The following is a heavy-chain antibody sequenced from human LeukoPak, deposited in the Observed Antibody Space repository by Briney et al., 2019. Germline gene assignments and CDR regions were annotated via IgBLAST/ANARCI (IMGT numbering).Heavy chain of an antibody. V-gene: IGHV3-53*01. CDR1: GFTVSSNS. CDR3: ARRAGAYSHPYDY. Sequence: GGSLRLSCTVSGFTVSSNSMSWVRQAPGKGLEWVSFIYSDNTHYSDSVKGRFTISIDNSKNTLYLQMNSLRAEDTAVYYCARRAGAYSHPYDYWGQGTLVTASS. J-gene: IGHJ4*02. CDR2: IYSDNT. D-gene: IGHD4/OR15-4a*01.